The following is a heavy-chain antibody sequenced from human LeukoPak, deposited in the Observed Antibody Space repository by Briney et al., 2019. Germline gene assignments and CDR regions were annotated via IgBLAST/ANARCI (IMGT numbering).Heavy chain of an antibody. V-gene: IGHV3-66*01. CDR2: IYSGGST. D-gene: IGHD3-3*01. CDR3: ASAPYDFWSGLEYYFDY. CDR1: GFTVSSNY. Sequence: GGSLRLSCAASGFTVSSNYMSWVRQARGKGLEWVSVIYSGGSTYYADSVKGRFTISRDNSKNTLYLQMNSLRAEDTAVYYCASAPYDFWSGLEYYFDYWGQGTLVTVSS. J-gene: IGHJ4*02.